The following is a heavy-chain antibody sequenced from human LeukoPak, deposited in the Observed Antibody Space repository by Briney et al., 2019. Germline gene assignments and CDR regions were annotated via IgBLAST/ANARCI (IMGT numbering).Heavy chain of an antibody. D-gene: IGHD6-6*01. Sequence: SETLSLTCAVCGGSFSGYYWSWIRQPPGKGLEWIGEINHSGSTNYNPSLKSRVTISVDTSKNQFSLKLSSVTAADTAVYYCARVPRGAARLFDYWGQGTLVTVSS. J-gene: IGHJ4*02. CDR2: INHSGST. V-gene: IGHV4-34*01. CDR1: GGSFSGYY. CDR3: ARVPRGAARLFDY.